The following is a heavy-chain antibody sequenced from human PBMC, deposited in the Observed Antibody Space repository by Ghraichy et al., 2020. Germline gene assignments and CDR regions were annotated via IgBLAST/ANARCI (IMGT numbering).Heavy chain of an antibody. J-gene: IGHJ1*01. V-gene: IGHV3-15*01. CDR2: IRSKTDGGTT. CDR3: TTGGNVGRYFQH. CDR1: RFTFSNTW. Sequence: GGSLRLSCAASRFTFSNTWMSWVRQAPGKGLEWVGRIRSKTDGGTTDYAAPVEGRFTISRDDSRNTLYLQMNILKTEDTAVYYCTTGGNVGRYFQHWGQGTLVTVSS.